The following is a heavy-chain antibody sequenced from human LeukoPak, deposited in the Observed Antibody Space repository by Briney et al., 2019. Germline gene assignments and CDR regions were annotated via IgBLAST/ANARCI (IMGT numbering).Heavy chain of an antibody. V-gene: IGHV3-53*01. J-gene: IGHJ4*02. CDR1: GFTVITND. D-gene: IGHD1-14*01. CDR3: ARGVEPLAANTLAY. CDR2: LYSDGNT. Sequence: GGSVRLSCAASGFTVITNDMTWVRQAPGKGLEWVSVLYSDGNTKYADSVQGRFTISRDNSKNTLYLEMNSLSPDDTAVYYCARGVEPLAANTLAYWGQGTLVSVSS.